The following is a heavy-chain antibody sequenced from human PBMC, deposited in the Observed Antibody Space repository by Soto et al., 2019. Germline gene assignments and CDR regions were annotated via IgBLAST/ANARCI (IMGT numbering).Heavy chain of an antibody. Sequence: GESLKIPCKGSGYSFTSYWIGWVRQMPGKGLEWVGIIYPGDSDTRYSPSFQGQVTISADKSISTAYLQWSSLKASDTAMYYCAGGGVRGVITRTRDYYGMDVWGQGTAVTVSS. CDR1: GYSFTSYW. CDR3: AGGGVRGVITRTRDYYGMDV. CDR2: IYPGDSDT. V-gene: IGHV5-51*01. D-gene: IGHD3-10*01. J-gene: IGHJ6*02.